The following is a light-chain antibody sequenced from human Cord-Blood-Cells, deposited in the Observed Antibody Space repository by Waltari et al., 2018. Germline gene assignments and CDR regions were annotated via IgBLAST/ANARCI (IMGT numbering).Light chain of an antibody. CDR1: SSDVGSYNL. Sequence: QSALTQPASVSGSPGQSITISCTGTSSDVGSYNLVSWYQQHPGKAPKLMIYEGSKRPSGVSNRFSGAKSCNTASPTISGLQAEDEADYYCCSYAGSSTYVFGTGTKVTVL. CDR3: CSYAGSSTYV. CDR2: EGS. J-gene: IGLJ1*01. V-gene: IGLV2-23*01.